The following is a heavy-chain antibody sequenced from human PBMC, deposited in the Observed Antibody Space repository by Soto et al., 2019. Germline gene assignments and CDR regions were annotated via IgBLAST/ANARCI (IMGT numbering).Heavy chain of an antibody. J-gene: IGHJ4*02. Sequence: KASETLSLTCTVSGGSISSSSYYWGWIRQPPGKGLEWIGSIYYSGSTYYNPSLKSRVTISVDTSKNQFSLKLSSVTAADTAVYYCARHLTPNDFWSGYLYYFDDWGQGTLVTVSS. CDR2: IYYSGST. V-gene: IGHV4-39*01. CDR3: ARHLTPNDFWSGYLYYFDD. D-gene: IGHD3-3*01. CDR1: GGSISSSSYY.